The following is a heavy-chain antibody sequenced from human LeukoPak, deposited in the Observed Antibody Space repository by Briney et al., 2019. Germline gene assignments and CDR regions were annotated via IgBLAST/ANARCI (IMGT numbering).Heavy chain of an antibody. V-gene: IGHV4-4*02. D-gene: IGHD6-13*01. CDR3: GGSSSWQGYYYYYMDV. CDR1: GGSISSSNW. J-gene: IGHJ6*03. CDR2: IYHSGST. Sequence: SETLSLTRAVSGGSISSSNWWSWVRQPPGKGLEWIGEIYHSGSTNYNPSLKSRVTISVDKSKNQFSLKLSSVTAADTAVYYCGGSSSWQGYYYYYMDVWGKGTTVTVSS.